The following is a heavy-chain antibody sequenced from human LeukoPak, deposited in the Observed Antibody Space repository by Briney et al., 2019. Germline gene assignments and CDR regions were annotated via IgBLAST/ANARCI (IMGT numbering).Heavy chain of an antibody. Sequence: PSETLSLTCAVYGGSFSGYYWSWIRQPAGKGLEWIGRIYTSGSTNYNPSLKSRVTISVDTSKNQFSLKLSSVTAADTAVYYCARERTYYYYYYMDVWGKGTTVTISS. CDR2: IYTSGST. CDR1: GGSFSGYY. J-gene: IGHJ6*03. V-gene: IGHV4-59*10. CDR3: ARERTYYYYYYMDV.